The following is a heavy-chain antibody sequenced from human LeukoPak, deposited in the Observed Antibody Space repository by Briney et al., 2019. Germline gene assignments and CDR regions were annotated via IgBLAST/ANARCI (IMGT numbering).Heavy chain of an antibody. J-gene: IGHJ6*02. CDR2: IYSGGST. Sequence: PGGSLRLSCAASGFTVSSNYMSWVRQAPGKGLEWVSVIYSGGSTYYADSVKGRFTISRDNSKNTLYLQMNSLRAEDTAVYYCARERVVYGDTDYYYYGMDVWGQGTTVTVSS. V-gene: IGHV3-53*01. CDR1: GFTVSSNY. CDR3: ARERVVYGDTDYYYYGMDV. D-gene: IGHD2-8*02.